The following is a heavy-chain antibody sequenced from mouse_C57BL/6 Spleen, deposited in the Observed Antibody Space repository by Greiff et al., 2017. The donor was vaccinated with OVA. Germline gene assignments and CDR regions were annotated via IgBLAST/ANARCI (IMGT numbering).Heavy chain of an antibody. CDR3: AKGDYYNYFDY. CDR1: GYAFSSSW. V-gene: IGHV1-82*01. Sequence: QVQLQQSGPELVKPGASVKISCKASGYAFSSSWMNWVKQRPGKGLEWIGRIYPGDGDTKYNGKFKGKATLTADKSSSTAYMQLSSLTSEDSAVYFCAKGDYYNYFDYWGQGTTLTVSS. J-gene: IGHJ2*01. D-gene: IGHD1-1*01. CDR2: IYPGDGDT.